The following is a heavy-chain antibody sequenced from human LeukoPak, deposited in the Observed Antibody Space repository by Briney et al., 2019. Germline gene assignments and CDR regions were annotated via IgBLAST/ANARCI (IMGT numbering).Heavy chain of an antibody. CDR1: GGSFSTYY. CDR3: ARHGSDWAFDF. Sequence: PSETLSLTCTVSGGSFSTYYWSWIRQSPGTGLEWIAYLYYNGSPNDNPSPRSRVTISIDTSKNQFSLKLSSVTAADTVVYYCARHGSDWAFDFWGRGTLVTVSS. V-gene: IGHV4-59*08. CDR2: LYYNGSP. J-gene: IGHJ4*02. D-gene: IGHD6-19*01.